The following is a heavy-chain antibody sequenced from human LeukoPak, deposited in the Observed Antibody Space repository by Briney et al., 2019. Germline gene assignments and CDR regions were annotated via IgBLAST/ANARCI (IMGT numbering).Heavy chain of an antibody. CDR3: AKDSRGGWGYYYYMDV. CDR2: ISYDGSNK. J-gene: IGHJ6*03. V-gene: IGHV3-30*18. Sequence: GGSLRLSCAASGFTFSSYGMHWVRQAPGKGLEWVAVISYDGSNKYYADSVKGRFTISRDNSKNTLYLQMNSLRAEDTAVYYCAKDSRGGWGYYYYMDVWGKGTTVTISS. CDR1: GFTFSSYG. D-gene: IGHD4-23*01.